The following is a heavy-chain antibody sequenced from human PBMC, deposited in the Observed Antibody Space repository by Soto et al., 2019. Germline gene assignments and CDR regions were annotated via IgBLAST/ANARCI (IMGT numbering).Heavy chain of an antibody. Sequence: ASVKVSCRASGYTFTSYAMHWVRQAPGQRLEWMGWINAGNGNTKYSQKFQGRVTITRDTSASTAYMELSSLRSEDTAVYYCARATQRAAQPPYWFDPWGQGTLVTVSS. V-gene: IGHV1-3*01. CDR3: ARATQRAAQPPYWFDP. J-gene: IGHJ5*02. CDR1: GYTFTSYA. CDR2: INAGNGNT. D-gene: IGHD6-6*01.